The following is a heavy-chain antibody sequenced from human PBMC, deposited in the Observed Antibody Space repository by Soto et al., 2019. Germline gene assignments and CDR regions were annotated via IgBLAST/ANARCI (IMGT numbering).Heavy chain of an antibody. V-gene: IGHV4-4*02. D-gene: IGHD1-26*01. CDR3: ARGPYSGSYYY. CDR2: FYHSGST. Sequence: SETLSLTCAVSGGSISSSNWWSWVRQPPGKGLEWIGDFYHSGSTHYNPSLKSRVTISVDTSKNQFSLHLSSVTAADTAVYYCARGPYSGSYYYWGQGTLVTVSS. CDR1: GGSISSSNW. J-gene: IGHJ4*02.